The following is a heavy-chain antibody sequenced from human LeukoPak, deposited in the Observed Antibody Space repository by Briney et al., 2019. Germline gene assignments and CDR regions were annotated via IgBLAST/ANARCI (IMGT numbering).Heavy chain of an antibody. J-gene: IGHJ5*02. Sequence: ASVTVSCTASGYTFTIYYMHWVRQAPGQGLEWMGIINPSGGSTSYAQKFQGRVTMTRDTSTSTVYMELSSLRSEDTAVYYCARAHPSSSSVNWFDPWGQGTLVTVSS. CDR3: ARAHPSSSSVNWFDP. CDR2: INPSGGST. V-gene: IGHV1-46*01. D-gene: IGHD6-6*01. CDR1: GYTFTIYY.